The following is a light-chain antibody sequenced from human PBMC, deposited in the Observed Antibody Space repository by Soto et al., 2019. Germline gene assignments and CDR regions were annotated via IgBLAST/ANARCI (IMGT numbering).Light chain of an antibody. CDR2: GAS. Sequence: EIVMTQSPATLSLSPGEIATLSCRASQNILSILACYQQKPGHAPRLLIYGASTRATGIPSKFSGSGSGTECTLTISSLQSEDFVIYYCQQYKNRPITFGQGTQLEIK. J-gene: IGKJ5*01. CDR3: QQYKNRPIT. V-gene: IGKV3-15*01. CDR1: QNILSI.